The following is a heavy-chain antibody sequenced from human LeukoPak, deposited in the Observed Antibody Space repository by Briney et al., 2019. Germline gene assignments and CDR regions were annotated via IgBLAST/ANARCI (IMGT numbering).Heavy chain of an antibody. CDR1: GFTFNIAW. J-gene: IGHJ4*02. CDR3: TTLTMIRRDHADY. CDR2: IKSKTDGGTT. D-gene: IGHD3-10*01. V-gene: IGHV3-15*01. Sequence: GGSLRLSCAASGFTFNIAWMNWVRQAPGRGLEWVGRIKSKTDGGTTDYAAPVKGRFTISRDDSRNTLYLQMNSLKTEDTALYYCTTLTMIRRDHADYWGQGTLVTVSS.